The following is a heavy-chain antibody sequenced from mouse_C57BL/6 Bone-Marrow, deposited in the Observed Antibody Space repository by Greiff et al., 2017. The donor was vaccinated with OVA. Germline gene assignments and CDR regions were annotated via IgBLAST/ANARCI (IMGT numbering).Heavy chain of an antibody. V-gene: IGHV5-16*01. CDR3: ARDGGRTYFDV. CDR2: INYDGSST. D-gene: IGHD3-3*01. J-gene: IGHJ1*03. Sequence: EVQLVESEGGLVQPGSSMKLSCTASGFTFSDYYMAWVRQVPEKGLEWVANINYDGSSTYYLDSLKSRFIISRDNAKNILYLQMSSLKSEDTATYYCARDGGRTYFDVWGTGTTVTVSS. CDR1: GFTFSDYY.